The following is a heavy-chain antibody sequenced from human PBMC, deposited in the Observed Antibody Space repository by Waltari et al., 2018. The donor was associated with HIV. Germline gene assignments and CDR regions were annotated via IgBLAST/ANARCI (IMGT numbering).Heavy chain of an antibody. V-gene: IGHV3-74*01. D-gene: IGHD2-15*01. CDR1: GFSVSNHW. Sequence: VQLVESGGGSIKTGGSLRPSCTASGFSVSNHWMDWVRQGPGKGLVWVARLNSDGSSRNYADAVKGRFVISRDNARNTVYLQLNSLRVEDTAMYFCARASHYIEFSTFDGDYYFDVWGRGTRVAVSS. CDR2: LNSDGSSR. J-gene: IGHJ4*02. CDR3: ARASHYIEFSTFDGDYYFDV.